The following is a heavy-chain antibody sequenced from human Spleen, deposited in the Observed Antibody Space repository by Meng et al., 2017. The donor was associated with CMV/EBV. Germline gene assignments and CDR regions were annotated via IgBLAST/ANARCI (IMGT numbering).Heavy chain of an antibody. CDR1: GDDFSTYS. Sequence: SVKVSCKNSGDDFSTYSVTWVRLAPGQGFEWMGVIIPISGLTYYAQKFQGRVTITADKSRNTVHMELSSLRSDDTAFYYCARGSEDSKNYYVYWGQGTLVTVSS. V-gene: IGHV1-69*10. D-gene: IGHD3-10*02. CDR3: ARGSEDSKNYYVY. J-gene: IGHJ4*02. CDR2: IIPISGLT.